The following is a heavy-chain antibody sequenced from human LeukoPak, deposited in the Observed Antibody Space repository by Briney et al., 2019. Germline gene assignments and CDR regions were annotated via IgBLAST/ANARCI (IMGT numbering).Heavy chain of an antibody. V-gene: IGHV1-2*02. J-gene: IGHJ5*02. CDR2: INPNSGGT. D-gene: IGHD2-2*01. Sequence: VASVKVSCKASGYTFTGYYMHWVRQAPGQGLEWMGWINPNSGGTNYAQKFQGRVTMTRDTSISTAYMELSRLRSDDTAVYYCVGSTSHPPWFEPWGQGTLATVSS. CDR3: VGSTSHPPWFEP. CDR1: GYTFTGYY.